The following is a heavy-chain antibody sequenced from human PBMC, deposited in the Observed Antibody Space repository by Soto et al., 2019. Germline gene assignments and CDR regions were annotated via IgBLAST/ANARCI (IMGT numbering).Heavy chain of an antibody. CDR3: ARGGQYSSSLDY. D-gene: IGHD6-6*01. CDR2: INHSGST. CDR1: GGSFSCYY. J-gene: IGHJ4*02. Sequence: SETLSLTCAVYGGSFSCYYWSWIRQPPGKGLEWIGEINHSGSTNYNPSLKSRVTISVDTSKNQFSLKLSSVTAADTAVYYCARGGQYSSSLDYWGQGTLVTVSS. V-gene: IGHV4-34*01.